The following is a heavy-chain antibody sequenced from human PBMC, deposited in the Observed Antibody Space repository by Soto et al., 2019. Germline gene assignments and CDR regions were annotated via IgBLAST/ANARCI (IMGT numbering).Heavy chain of an antibody. Sequence: PSEPLALTFTASGGSVSTRSHYWSWIRQPPGKGLEWIGNIYYSGSTKYNPSLKSRVTISVDRSRNHFSLNLRSVPTADTALYYCARDTSYDFWRGYVGFDTWGQGTMVTVSA. V-gene: IGHV4-61*03. CDR2: IYYSGST. CDR3: ARDTSYDFWRGYVGFDT. D-gene: IGHD3-3*01. CDR1: GGSVSTRSHY. J-gene: IGHJ5*02.